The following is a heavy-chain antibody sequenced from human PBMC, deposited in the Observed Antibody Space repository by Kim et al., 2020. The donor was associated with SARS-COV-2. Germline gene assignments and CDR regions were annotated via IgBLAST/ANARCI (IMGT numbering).Heavy chain of an antibody. CDR2: INHSGST. V-gene: IGHV4-34*01. CDR1: GGSFSGDY. D-gene: IGHD6-19*01. Sequence: SETLSLTCAVYGGSFSGDYWSWIRQPPGKGLEWIGEINHSGSTNYNPSLKSRVTISVDTSKNQFSLKLSSVTAADTAVYYCARGKGRASGWSPVYYYYGMDVWGQGTTVTVSS. CDR3: ARGKGRASGWSPVYYYYGMDV. J-gene: IGHJ6*02.